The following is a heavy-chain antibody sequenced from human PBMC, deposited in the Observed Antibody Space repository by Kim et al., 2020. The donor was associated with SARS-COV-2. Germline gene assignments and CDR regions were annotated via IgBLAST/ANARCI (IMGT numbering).Heavy chain of an antibody. Sequence: SETLSLTCTVSGGSISSSSYYWGWIRQPPGKGLEWIGSIYYSGSTYYNPSLKSRVTISVDTSKNQFSLKLSSVTAADTAVYYCASVFVTMVRGVTNWFDP. D-gene: IGHD3-10*01. CDR2: IYYSGST. CDR3: ASVFVTMVRGVTNWFDP. J-gene: IGHJ5*02. V-gene: IGHV4-39*07. CDR1: GGSISSSSYY.